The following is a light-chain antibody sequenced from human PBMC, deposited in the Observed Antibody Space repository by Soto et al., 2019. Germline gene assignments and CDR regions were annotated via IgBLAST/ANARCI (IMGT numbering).Light chain of an antibody. J-gene: IGKJ5*01. CDR1: QSPLYSDGNTY. Sequence: DVVMTQSPLSLPVTLGQPAPISCRSSQSPLYSDGNTYLSWFQQRPGQSPRRLIDKVSRRDFGVADRFSGGGSGTDFALKVSRVEAEDVGVYYCMHETHWPITFGQGARLEIK. CDR2: KVS. V-gene: IGKV2-30*01. CDR3: MHETHWPIT.